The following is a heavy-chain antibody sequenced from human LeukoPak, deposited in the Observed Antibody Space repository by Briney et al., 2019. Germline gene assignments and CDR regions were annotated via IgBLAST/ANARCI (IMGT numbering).Heavy chain of an antibody. V-gene: IGHV3-21*01. CDR1: GFSFSKYN. CDR2: ISSGGSYI. Sequence: GGSLRLSCAASGFSFSKYNMNWVRQAPGKGLEWVSSISSGGSYIYYADSVKGRSTISRDNTKNLLYLQMNSLRAEDTAVYLCAREFIGSWYWDPWGQGTLVTVSS. J-gene: IGHJ5*02. CDR3: AREFIGSWYWDP. D-gene: IGHD6-13*01.